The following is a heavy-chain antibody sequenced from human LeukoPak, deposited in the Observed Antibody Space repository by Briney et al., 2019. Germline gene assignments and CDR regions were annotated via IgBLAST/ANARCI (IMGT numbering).Heavy chain of an antibody. CDR3: AKDPNKEEGVLLWFACFDY. CDR2: ISGSGGST. Sequence: AGGSLRLSCAASGFTFSSYAMSWVRQAPGKGLEWVSAISGSGGSTYYADSVKGRFTISRDNSKNTLYLQMNSLRAEDTAVYYCAKDPNKEEGVLLWFACFDYWGQGTLVTVSS. J-gene: IGHJ4*02. D-gene: IGHD3-10*01. V-gene: IGHV3-23*01. CDR1: GFTFSSYA.